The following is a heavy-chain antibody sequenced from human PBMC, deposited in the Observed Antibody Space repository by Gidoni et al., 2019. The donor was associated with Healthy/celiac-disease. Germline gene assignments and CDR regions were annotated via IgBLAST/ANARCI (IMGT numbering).Heavy chain of an antibody. J-gene: IGHJ4*02. CDR3: ARKARIVGATRGGYYFDY. Sequence: QVQLQESGPGLVTPSETLSLTCPVPGGSISSYYWSWIRQPPGKGLEWIGYIYDSGSTNYNPSLKSRVTISVDTSKNQFSLKLSSVTAADTAVYYCARKARIVGATRGGYYFDYWGQGTLVTVSS. D-gene: IGHD1-26*01. CDR2: IYDSGST. V-gene: IGHV4-59*01. CDR1: GGSISSYY.